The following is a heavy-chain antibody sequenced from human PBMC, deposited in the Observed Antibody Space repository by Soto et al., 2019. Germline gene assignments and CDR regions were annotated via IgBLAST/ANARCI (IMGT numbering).Heavy chain of an antibody. CDR1: GFTVSSNY. Sequence: EVQLVESGGGLVQPGGSLRLSCAASGFTVSSNYMSWVRQAPGKGLEWVSVIYSGGSTYYADSVKGRFTISRHNSKNTLYLQMNSLRAEDTAVYYCLTINSYGPPGSGYSSGMDVWGQGTTVTVSS. CDR3: LTINSYGPPGSGYSSGMDV. V-gene: IGHV3-53*04. CDR2: IYSGGST. J-gene: IGHJ6*02. D-gene: IGHD5-18*01.